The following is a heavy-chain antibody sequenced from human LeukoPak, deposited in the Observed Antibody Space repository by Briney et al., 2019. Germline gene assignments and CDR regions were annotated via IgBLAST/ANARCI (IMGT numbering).Heavy chain of an antibody. D-gene: IGHD5-18*01. J-gene: IGHJ4*02. CDR1: GFTFSSYS. Sequence: PGGSLRLSCAASGFTFSSYSMNWVRQAPGKGLEWVSSISSSSSYIYYADSVKGRFTISRDNAKNSLYLQINSLRAEDTAVYYCARAGRTAIYYYWGQGTLVTVSS. CDR2: ISSSSSYI. V-gene: IGHV3-21*01. CDR3: ARAGRTAIYYY.